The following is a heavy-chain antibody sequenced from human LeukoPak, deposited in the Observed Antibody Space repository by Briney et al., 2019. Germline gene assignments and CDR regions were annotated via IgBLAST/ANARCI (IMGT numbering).Heavy chain of an antibody. D-gene: IGHD6-13*01. J-gene: IGHJ3*02. V-gene: IGHV3-7*01. CDR2: IKQDGSEK. Sequence: GGSLRLSCAASGFTFSSYWMSWVRQAPGKGLEWVANIKQDGSEKYYVDSLKGRFTISRDNAKNSLYLQMNSLRAEDTAVYYCARHSWDDAFDIWGQGTMVTVSS. CDR3: ARHSWDDAFDI. CDR1: GFTFSSYW.